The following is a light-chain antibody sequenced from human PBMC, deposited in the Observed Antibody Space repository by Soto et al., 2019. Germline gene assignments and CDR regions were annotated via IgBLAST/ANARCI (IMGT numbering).Light chain of an antibody. Sequence: EIVLTQSPGTLSLSPGERATLSCRASQSVSTSYLAWYQQKPGQAPRLLIYGASSRATGIPDRFSGSGSGADFSHTISRLEPEDCAVDCWQQYGSVALTCGGGTKVEIK. CDR3: QQYGSVALT. V-gene: IGKV3-20*01. CDR2: GAS. J-gene: IGKJ4*01. CDR1: QSVSTSY.